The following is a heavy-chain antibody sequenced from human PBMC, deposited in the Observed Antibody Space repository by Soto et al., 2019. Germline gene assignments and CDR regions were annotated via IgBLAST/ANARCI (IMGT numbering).Heavy chain of an antibody. Sequence: SHGLSCAAAGFPFSSYGIHWVRQAPGKGLEWVAVKSYDGSIKEYADSVKGRFKISRDNSKNRLYLQMNSLRAEDTAVYYCAKESGLSDSNYDTLPGRLVDCGPARLVTVS. CDR1: GFPFSSYG. J-gene: IGHJ4*02. V-gene: IGHV3-30*18. D-gene: IGHD3-9*01. CDR3: AKESGLSDSNYDTLPGRLVD. CDR2: KSYDGSIK.